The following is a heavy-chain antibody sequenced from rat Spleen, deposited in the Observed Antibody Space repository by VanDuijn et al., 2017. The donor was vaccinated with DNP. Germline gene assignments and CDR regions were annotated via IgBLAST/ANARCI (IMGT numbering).Heavy chain of an antibody. CDR1: GYSITSDYR. Sequence: EVQLQESGPGLVKPSQSLSLTCSVTGYSITSDYRWNWIRKFPGNKLEWMGYINSEGTTKYNPSLKSRISITRDTSKNQFFLKVNSVTTEDTATYYCARGTIAGAMDAWGQGTSVTVSS. CDR2: INSEGTT. V-gene: IGHV3-3*01. J-gene: IGHJ4*01. CDR3: ARGTIAGAMDA. D-gene: IGHD1-2*01.